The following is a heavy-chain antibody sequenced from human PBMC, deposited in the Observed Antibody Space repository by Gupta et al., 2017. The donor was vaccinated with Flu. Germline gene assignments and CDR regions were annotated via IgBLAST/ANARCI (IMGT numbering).Heavy chain of an antibody. CDR2: IYYSGST. J-gene: IGHJ5*02. CDR1: GGSISSYY. V-gene: IGHV4-59*01. CDR3: ARGVGATFWDWFDP. Sequence: QVQLQESGPGLVKPSETLSLTCTVSGGSISSYYWSWIRQPPGKGLEWIGYIYYSGSTNYNPSLKSRVTISVDTSKNQFSLKLSSVTAADTAVYYCARGVGATFWDWFDPWGQGTLVTVSS. D-gene: IGHD1-26*01.